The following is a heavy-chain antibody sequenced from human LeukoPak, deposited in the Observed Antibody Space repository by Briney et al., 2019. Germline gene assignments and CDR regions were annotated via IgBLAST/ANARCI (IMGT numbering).Heavy chain of an antibody. D-gene: IGHD3-9*01. V-gene: IGHV1-2*02. Sequence: GGSVTVSCKASGYTFTGYYMHWVRQAPGQGGEWMGWINPNSGGTNYAQKFQGRVTMTRDTSISTAYMELSRLRSDDTAVYYCARDNSGRYFDWFSSTPWAYFDYWGQGTLVTVSS. CDR3: ARDNSGRYFDWFSSTPWAYFDY. CDR2: INPNSGGT. CDR1: GYTFTGYY. J-gene: IGHJ4*02.